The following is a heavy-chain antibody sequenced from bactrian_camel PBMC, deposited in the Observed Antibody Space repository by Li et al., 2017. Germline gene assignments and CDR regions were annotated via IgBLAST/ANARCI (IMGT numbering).Heavy chain of an antibody. D-gene: IGHD2*01. CDR2: IDSDGRT. CDR3: AAKRFCSGGYCSCSRRQYEYNY. Sequence: VQLVESGGGSVQAGGSLRLSCVASGYTDSSYCMAWFRQAPGKEREGVAVIDSDGRTTYADSVKGRFAISKDNAKNTLYLQMNSLKPKDTAMYYCAAKRFCSGGYCSCSRRQYEYNYWGQGTQVTVS. J-gene: IGHJ4*01. CDR1: GYTDSSYC. V-gene: IGHV3S55*01.